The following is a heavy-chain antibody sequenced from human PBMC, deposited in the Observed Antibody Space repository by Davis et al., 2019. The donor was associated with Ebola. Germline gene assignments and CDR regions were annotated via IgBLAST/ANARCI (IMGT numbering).Heavy chain of an antibody. Sequence: PGGSLRLSCAASGFTFSSYSMSWVRQAPGKGLEWVSYISSSSSTIYYADSVKGRFTISRDNAKNSLYLQMNSLRAEDTAVYYCAREGPGYCSSTNLRRRPKTKNAFDIWGQGTMVTVSS. D-gene: IGHD2-2*01. J-gene: IGHJ3*02. CDR3: AREGPGYCSSTNLRRRPKTKNAFDI. V-gene: IGHV3-48*04. CDR2: ISSSSSTI. CDR1: GFTFSSYS.